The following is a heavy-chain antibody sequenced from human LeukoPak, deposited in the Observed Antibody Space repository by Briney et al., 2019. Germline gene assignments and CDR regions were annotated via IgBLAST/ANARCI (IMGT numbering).Heavy chain of an antibody. CDR1: GFTFSSYE. CDR2: ISTSGSTK. Sequence: GGSLRLSCAASGFTFSSYEVNWVRQAPGKGLEWVSHISTSGSTKYYANSVKGRFTISRDNAENSVYLQMSSLTAEDTGLYYCARDETTAVGCVYMDVWGKGTTVTISS. J-gene: IGHJ6*03. CDR3: ARDETTAVGCVYMDV. D-gene: IGHD6-13*01. V-gene: IGHV3-48*03.